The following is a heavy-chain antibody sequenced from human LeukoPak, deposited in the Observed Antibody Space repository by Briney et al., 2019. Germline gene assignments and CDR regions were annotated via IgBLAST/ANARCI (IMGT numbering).Heavy chain of an antibody. CDR1: GGSISSYY. CDR2: IYYSGST. CDR3: ARVAGNGAFDI. D-gene: IGHD6-13*01. Sequence: SETLSLTCTVSGGSISSYYWSWIRQPPGKGLEWIGYIYYSGSTNYNPSLKSRVTKSVDTSKNQFSLKLSSVTAADTAVYYCARVAGNGAFDIWGQGTMVTVSS. V-gene: IGHV4-59*01. J-gene: IGHJ3*02.